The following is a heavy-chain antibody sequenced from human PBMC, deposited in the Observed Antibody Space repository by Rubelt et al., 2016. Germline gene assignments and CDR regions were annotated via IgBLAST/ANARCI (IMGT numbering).Heavy chain of an antibody. CDR1: GESFSDYY. CDR2: INHRGIT. Sequence: QVRLQQWGAGLLRPSETLSLTCAVYGESFSDYYWSWIRQGPGKGLEWLGEINHRGITNYNRNLKSRVTISIDTSKNQVSLQVTSVTAADTGVYFCARRRQLVRIFDHWGQGDLVTISS. CDR3: ARRRQLVRIFDH. D-gene: IGHD6-6*01. J-gene: IGHJ4*02. V-gene: IGHV4-34*02.